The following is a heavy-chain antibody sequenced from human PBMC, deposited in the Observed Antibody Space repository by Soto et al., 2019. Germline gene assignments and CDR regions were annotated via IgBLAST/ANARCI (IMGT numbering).Heavy chain of an antibody. CDR1: GFTFSSYA. CDR3: PKARGQTWTFDY. J-gene: IGHJ4*02. V-gene: IGHV3-23*01. CDR2: ISGSGGTA. Sequence: EVQLLEPGGGSVQPGGSLRLSCAASGFTFSSYAMHWVRRPPGKGLEWVSSISGSGGTAYYADSVKGRFSISRDSLVNPPYLQINGRRAGAPAVYSWPKARGQTWTFDYWGKGTLVTFPP. D-gene: IGHD3-10*01.